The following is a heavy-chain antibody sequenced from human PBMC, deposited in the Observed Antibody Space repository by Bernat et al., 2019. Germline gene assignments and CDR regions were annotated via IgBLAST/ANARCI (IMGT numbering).Heavy chain of an antibody. CDR2: IIPIFGTA. CDR1: GGTFSSYA. J-gene: IGHJ6*03. Sequence: QVQLVQSGAEVKKPGSSVKVSCKASGGTFSSYAISWVRQAPGQGLEWMGGIIPIFGTANYAQKFQGRVTITADESTSTAYMELSSLRSEDTAVYYCARDTLAAAGTNYYYYYMDVWGKETTVTVSS. CDR3: ARDTLAAAGTNYYYYYMDV. D-gene: IGHD6-13*01. V-gene: IGHV1-69*01.